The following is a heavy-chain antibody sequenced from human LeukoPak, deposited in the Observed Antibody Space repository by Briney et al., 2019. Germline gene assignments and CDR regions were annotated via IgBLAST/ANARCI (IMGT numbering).Heavy chain of an antibody. CDR3: ARALGYSYGYGIY. CDR1: GFTFSDCW. D-gene: IGHD5-18*01. Sequence: QPEGSLRLSCAASGFTFSDCWMHWVRQAPGKGLEWVSRINTDGSTINYADSVKGRFTVSRDNAKNTMYLQMNSLRAEDSAVYYCARALGYSYGYGIYWGQGTLVTVSS. V-gene: IGHV3-74*01. J-gene: IGHJ4*02. CDR2: INTDGSTI.